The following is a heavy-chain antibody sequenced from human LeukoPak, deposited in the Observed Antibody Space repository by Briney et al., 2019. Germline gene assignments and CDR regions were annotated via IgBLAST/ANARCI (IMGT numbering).Heavy chain of an antibody. D-gene: IGHD3-16*01. CDR3: ARDLTGYFDY. V-gene: IGHV3-33*01. CDR2: IWYDGSKK. J-gene: IGHJ4*02. CDR1: GFTFSSYG. Sequence: GRSLRLSCAAPGFTFSSYGMHWVRQAPGKGLEWVAIIWYDGSKKYYADSVKGRFSISRDNSKNTLYLQMNSLRAEDTAVYYCARDLTGYFDYWGQGTLVTVSS.